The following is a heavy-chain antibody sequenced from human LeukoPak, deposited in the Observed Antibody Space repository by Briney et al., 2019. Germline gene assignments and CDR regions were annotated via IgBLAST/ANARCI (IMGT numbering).Heavy chain of an antibody. CDR3: ARDGGLYYGMDV. J-gene: IGHJ6*02. V-gene: IGHV3-21*01. Sequence: KPGGSLRLSCAASGFTFSSYSMNWVRQAPGKGLEWVSYLSSSSNYRYYADSVKGRFTVSRDNAKNSLYLQMNSLRAEDTAVYYCARDGGLYYGMDVWGQGTTVTVSS. D-gene: IGHD3-16*01. CDR2: LSSSSNYR. CDR1: GFTFSSYS.